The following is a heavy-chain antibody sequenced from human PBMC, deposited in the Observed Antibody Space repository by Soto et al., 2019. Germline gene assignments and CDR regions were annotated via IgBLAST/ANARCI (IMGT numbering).Heavy chain of an antibody. J-gene: IGHJ6*02. CDR1: GDSVSSNSAA. Sequence: SQTLSLTCAISGDSVSSNSAAWNLIRQSPSRGLEWLGRTYYRSKWCNDYAVSVKSRITINPDTSKNQFSLQLNSVTPEDTAVYYCARGGWEIGIGMDVWGQGTTVTVSS. CDR3: ARGGWEIGIGMDV. V-gene: IGHV6-1*01. D-gene: IGHD1-26*01. CDR2: TYYRSKWCN.